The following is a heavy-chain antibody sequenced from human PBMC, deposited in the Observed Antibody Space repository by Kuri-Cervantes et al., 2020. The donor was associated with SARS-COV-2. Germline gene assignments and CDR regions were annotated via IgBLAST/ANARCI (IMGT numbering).Heavy chain of an antibody. D-gene: IGHD6-19*01. Sequence: GGSLRLSCGASGFTFSSYEINWVRQAPGKGLEWISYISSSGGTRYYADSVKGRFTVSRDNAENSLYLQMNSLRAEDTAVYYCARDRGRGWDLAYYFDYWGQGTLVTVSS. J-gene: IGHJ4*02. CDR2: ISSSGGTR. V-gene: IGHV3-48*03. CDR1: GFTFSSYE. CDR3: ARDRGRGWDLAYYFDY.